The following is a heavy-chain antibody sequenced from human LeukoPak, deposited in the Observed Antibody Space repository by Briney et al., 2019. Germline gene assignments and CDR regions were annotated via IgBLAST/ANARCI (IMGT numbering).Heavy chain of an antibody. CDR2: IYSGGST. Sequence: PGGSLRLSCAASGFTVSSNYMSWVRQAPGKGLEWVSVIYSGGSTYYADSVKGRFTISRDNSKNTLYLQMNSLRAEATAVYYCALSRGYSSGGAFDIWGQGTMVTVSS. D-gene: IGHD5-18*01. CDR1: GFTVSSNY. J-gene: IGHJ3*02. CDR3: ALSRGYSSGGAFDI. V-gene: IGHV3-53*01.